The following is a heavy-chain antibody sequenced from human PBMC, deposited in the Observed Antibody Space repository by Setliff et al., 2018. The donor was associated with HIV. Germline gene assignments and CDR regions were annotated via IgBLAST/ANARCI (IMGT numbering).Heavy chain of an antibody. D-gene: IGHD3-22*01. Sequence: ASVKVSCKVSGYTLAEISMHWVRQAPGKGLEWMGGFDPEDGEKVYAQRFQGTVTMTVDTSTDTAYMELTSLTSEDTAVYYCATITFYYDSSGSQNKKSYFFDYWGQGTLVTVSS. CDR3: ATITFYYDSSGSQNKKSYFFDY. CDR2: FDPEDGEK. CDR1: GYTLAEIS. J-gene: IGHJ4*02. V-gene: IGHV1-24*01.